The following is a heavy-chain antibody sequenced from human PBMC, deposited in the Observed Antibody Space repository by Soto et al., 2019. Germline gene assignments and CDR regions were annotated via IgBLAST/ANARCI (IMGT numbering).Heavy chain of an antibody. V-gene: IGHV3-30-3*01. Sequence: QVQLVESGGGVVQPGRSLRLSCAASGFTFSNYAMHWVRQAPGKGLEWVAVISYDGSNKYYTDSVKGRVTSSRDNSKNTLYLQMNSLRAEDTSVYYCARDPKDFSQLNDYDSSGYLAYFDYWGQGTLVTVSS. CDR1: GFTFSNYA. CDR2: ISYDGSNK. D-gene: IGHD3-22*01. CDR3: ARDPKDFSQLNDYDSSGYLAYFDY. J-gene: IGHJ4*02.